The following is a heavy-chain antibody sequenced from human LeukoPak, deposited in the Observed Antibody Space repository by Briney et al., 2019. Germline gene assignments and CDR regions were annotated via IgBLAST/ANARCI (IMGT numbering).Heavy chain of an antibody. Sequence: GASVKVSCKASGYTFTGYYMHWVRQAPGQGLEWMGWINPNSGGTNYAQKFQGRVTMTRDTSISTAYMELSRLRSDDTAVYYCARDVLRYFDWLGPMDVWGKGTTVTVSS. J-gene: IGHJ6*03. CDR3: ARDVLRYFDWLGPMDV. V-gene: IGHV1-2*02. CDR1: GYTFTGYY. D-gene: IGHD3-9*01. CDR2: INPNSGGT.